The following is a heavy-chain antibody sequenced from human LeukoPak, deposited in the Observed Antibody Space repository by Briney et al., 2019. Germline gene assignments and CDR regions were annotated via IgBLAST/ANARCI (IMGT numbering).Heavy chain of an antibody. Sequence: GGSLRLSCAASGFTFSSYAMHWVRQAPGKGLEWVAFIRYDGSNKYYADSVKGRFTISRDNSKNTLYLQMNSLRAEDTAVYYYAKDGGYCSGGSCYSYYYGMDVWGQGTTVTVSS. J-gene: IGHJ6*02. V-gene: IGHV3-30*02. CDR1: GFTFSSYA. D-gene: IGHD2-15*01. CDR3: AKDGGYCSGGSCYSYYYGMDV. CDR2: IRYDGSNK.